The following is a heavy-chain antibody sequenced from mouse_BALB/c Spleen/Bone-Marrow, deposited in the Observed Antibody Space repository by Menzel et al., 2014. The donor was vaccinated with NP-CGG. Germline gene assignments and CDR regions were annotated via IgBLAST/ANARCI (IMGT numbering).Heavy chain of an antibody. CDR3: ARSGYGDYYAMDY. J-gene: IGHJ4*01. CDR2: ISGGSSTI. CDR1: GFTFSSFG. V-gene: IGHV5-17*02. D-gene: IGHD2-10*02. Sequence: EVKLVESGGGLVQPGGSRKLSCAASGFTFSSFGIHWVRQAPEKGLEWVAYISGGSSTIYYADTVKGRFTISRDNPKNTLFLQMTSLRSEDTAMYYCARSGYGDYYAMDYWGQGTSVTVSS.